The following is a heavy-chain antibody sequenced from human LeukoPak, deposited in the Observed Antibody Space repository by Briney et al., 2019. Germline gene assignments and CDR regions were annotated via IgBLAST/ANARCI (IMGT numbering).Heavy chain of an antibody. J-gene: IGHJ4*02. Sequence: GGSLRLSCVGSGFSLNEYGVHWVRQAPGKGLEWVAVVSYHGGHKYYADSVKGRFTISRDASSDTVSLQMNSLRVEDTAVYYCARDRINMLVLGHDSGLDCWGQGTLVTVSP. V-gene: IGHV3-30*03. CDR1: GFSLNEYG. CDR3: ARDRINMLVLGHDSGLDC. D-gene: IGHD3-10*02. CDR2: VSYHGGHK.